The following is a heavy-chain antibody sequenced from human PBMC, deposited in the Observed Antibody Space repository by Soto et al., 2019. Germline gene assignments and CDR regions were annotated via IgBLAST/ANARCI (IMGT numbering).Heavy chain of an antibody. Sequence: SETLALTCSVSGGSISSIDYFWSWIRQPPGKGLEWIGFIYHTGTTYYNPSLRSRVTISMDTSKSQFSMKLNSVTAADTAVYYGARVMAAMQNWLDPWGQGTLVTGS. J-gene: IGHJ5*02. V-gene: IGHV4-30-4*01. CDR3: ARVMAAMQNWLDP. CDR1: GGSISSIDYF. CDR2: IYHTGTT. D-gene: IGHD2-2*01.